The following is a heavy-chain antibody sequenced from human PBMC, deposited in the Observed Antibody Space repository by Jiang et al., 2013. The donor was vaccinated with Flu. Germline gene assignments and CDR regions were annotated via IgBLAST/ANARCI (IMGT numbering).Heavy chain of an antibody. CDR1: GGSISSYY. V-gene: IGHV4-59*01. CDR2: IYYSGST. Sequence: PGLVKPSETLSLTCTVSGGSISSYYWSWIRQPPGKGLEWIGYIYYSGSTNYNPSLKSRVTISVDTSKNQFSLKLSSVTAADTAVYYCARGQYTSTIPNYYYYYYMDVWGKGTTVTVSS. CDR3: ARGQYTSTIPNYYYYYYMDV. J-gene: IGHJ6*03. D-gene: IGHD5/OR15-5a*01.